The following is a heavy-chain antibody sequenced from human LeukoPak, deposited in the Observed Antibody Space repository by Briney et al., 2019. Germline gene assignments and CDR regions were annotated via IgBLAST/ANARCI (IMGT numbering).Heavy chain of an antibody. CDR2: INPNGGGT. CDR1: GYSFTNYY. Sequence: ASVKVSYKTSGYSFTNYYTHWVRQAPGQGLEWMGWINPNGGGTNYAQKFQGRVTLTRDASIRTTYMELSSLRSDDTAVYFCARDLGWELVLDQWGQGTLVTVSS. V-gene: IGHV1-2*02. J-gene: IGHJ4*02. CDR3: ARDLGWELVLDQ. D-gene: IGHD1-26*01.